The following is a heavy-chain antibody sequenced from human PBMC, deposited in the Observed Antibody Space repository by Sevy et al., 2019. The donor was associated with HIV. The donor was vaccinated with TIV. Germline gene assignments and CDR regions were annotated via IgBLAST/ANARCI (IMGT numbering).Heavy chain of an antibody. CDR3: ARAGDDYCTESDGNKNWFDP. Sequence: GGSLRLSCAASGFTFSDYYMGWFRQAPGKGLEWVSYISSSGALVFYADSVEGRFTISRDNAKNSLFLQMNSLRAEDTAIYYCARAGDDYCTESDGNKNWFDPWGQGTLVTVSS. V-gene: IGHV3-11*01. CDR2: ISSSGALV. CDR1: GFTFSDYY. D-gene: IGHD2-8*02. J-gene: IGHJ5*02.